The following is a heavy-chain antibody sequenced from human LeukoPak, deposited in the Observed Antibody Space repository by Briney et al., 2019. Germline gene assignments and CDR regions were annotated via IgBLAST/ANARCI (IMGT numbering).Heavy chain of an antibody. Sequence: SETLSLTCAVSGSSLSSGYYWGWIRQSPGKGLEWIGNIYHSGDTYYNPSLKSRLTVSVDTSKNQFSLTLTSVTAADTAVCYCARLLIPALGNFCTAYKEGFDYWGQGTLVTVSS. J-gene: IGHJ4*02. CDR3: ARLLIPALGNFCTAYKEGFDY. CDR2: IYHSGDT. V-gene: IGHV4-38-2*01. D-gene: IGHD3/OR15-3a*01. CDR1: GSSLSSGYY.